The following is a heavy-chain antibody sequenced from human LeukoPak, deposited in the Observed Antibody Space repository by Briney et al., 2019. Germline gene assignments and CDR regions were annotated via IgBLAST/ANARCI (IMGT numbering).Heavy chain of an antibody. CDR2: INPNSGGT. CDR1: GYTFTGYY. V-gene: IGHV1-2*02. J-gene: IGHJ4*02. D-gene: IGHD2-2*01. Sequence: ASVEVSCKASGYTFTGYYMHWVRQAPGQGLEWMGWINPNSGGTNYAQKFQDRVTMTRDTSISTAYMELSRLRSDDTAVYYCARVRRYCSSTSCYVCWGQGTLVTVSS. CDR3: ARVRRYCSSTSCYVC.